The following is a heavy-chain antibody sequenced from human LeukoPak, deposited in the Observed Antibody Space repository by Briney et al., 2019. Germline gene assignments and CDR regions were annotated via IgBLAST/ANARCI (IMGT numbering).Heavy chain of an antibody. V-gene: IGHV4-39*07. CDR2: IHYTGST. CDR1: GGSISSSSYY. D-gene: IGHD3-22*01. J-gene: IGHJ3*02. Sequence: SETLSLTCTVSGGSISSSSYYWGWIRQPPGKGLEWIGSIHYTGSTYNNPSLKSRVIISVDTSKNQFSLKLTSVTAADTAVYYCARVWSGNYYEDRGAFDIWGHGTMVTVSS. CDR3: ARVWSGNYYEDRGAFDI.